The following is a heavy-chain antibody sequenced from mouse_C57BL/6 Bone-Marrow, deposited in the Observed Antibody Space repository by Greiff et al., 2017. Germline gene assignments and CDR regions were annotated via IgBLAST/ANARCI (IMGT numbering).Heavy chain of an antibody. J-gene: IGHJ4*01. Sequence: VQLQESGAELMKPGASVKLSCKATGYTFTGYWIEWVKQRPGHGLEWIGEILPGSGSTNYNEKFKGKATLTADKSSSTAYMQFSSLTSEDSAIYYCSRWDYDYDAMDYWVQGTSVTVSS. D-gene: IGHD1-1*02. CDR2: ILPGSGST. V-gene: IGHV1-9*01. CDR3: SRWDYDYDAMDY. CDR1: GYTFTGYW.